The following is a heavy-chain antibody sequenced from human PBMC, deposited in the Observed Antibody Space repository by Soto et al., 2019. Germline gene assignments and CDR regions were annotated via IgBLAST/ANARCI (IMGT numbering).Heavy chain of an antibody. Sequence: GGSLRLSCAASGFTFSSYWMHWVRQAPGKGLVWVSRINSDGSSTSYADSVKGRFTISRDNAKNTLYLQMNSLRAEDTAVYYCARGAHCSGGSCYSAYPAINWFDPWGQGTLVTVSS. J-gene: IGHJ5*02. D-gene: IGHD2-15*01. CDR1: GFTFSSYW. CDR3: ARGAHCSGGSCYSAYPAINWFDP. V-gene: IGHV3-74*01. CDR2: INSDGSST.